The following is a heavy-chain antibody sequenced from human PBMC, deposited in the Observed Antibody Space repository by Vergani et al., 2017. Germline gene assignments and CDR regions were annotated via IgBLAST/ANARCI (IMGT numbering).Heavy chain of an antibody. CDR3: ARGLRGRGCSSTSCYETAQIYYYYYMDV. V-gene: IGHV4-31*03. Sequence: QVQLQESGPGLVKPSQTLSLTCTVSGGSISSGGYYWSWIRQHPGKGLEWIGYIYYSGSTNYNPSLKSRVTISVDTSKNQFSLKLSSVTAADTAVYYCARGLRGRGCSSTSCYETAQIYYYYYMDVWGKGTTVTVSS. CDR1: GGSISSGGYY. J-gene: IGHJ6*03. CDR2: IYYSGST. D-gene: IGHD2-2*01.